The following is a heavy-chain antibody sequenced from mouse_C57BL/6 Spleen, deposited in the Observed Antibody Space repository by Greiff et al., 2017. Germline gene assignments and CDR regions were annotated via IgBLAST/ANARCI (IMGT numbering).Heavy chain of an antibody. Sequence: EVKVEESGPGLVKPSQSLSLTCSVTGYSITSGYYWNWIRQFPGNKLEWMGYISYDGSNNYNPSLKNRISITRDTSKNQFFLKLNSVTTEDTATYYCARGAVVGGYYFDYWGQGTTLTVSS. CDR2: ISYDGSN. V-gene: IGHV3-6*01. J-gene: IGHJ2*01. CDR3: ARGAVVGGYYFDY. CDR1: GYSITSGYY. D-gene: IGHD1-1*01.